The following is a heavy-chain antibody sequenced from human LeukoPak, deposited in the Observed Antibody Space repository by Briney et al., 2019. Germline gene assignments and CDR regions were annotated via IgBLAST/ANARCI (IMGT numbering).Heavy chain of an antibody. J-gene: IGHJ3*02. Sequence: SLRLSCAASGFTFDDYAMHWVRQAPGKGLEWVSGISWNSGSIGYADSVKGRLTISRDNAKNSLYLQMNSLRAEDTALYYCAKDLLLGGATGVGAFDIWGQGTMVTVSS. D-gene: IGHD1-26*01. CDR2: ISWNSGSI. V-gene: IGHV3-9*01. CDR1: GFTFDDYA. CDR3: AKDLLLGGATGVGAFDI.